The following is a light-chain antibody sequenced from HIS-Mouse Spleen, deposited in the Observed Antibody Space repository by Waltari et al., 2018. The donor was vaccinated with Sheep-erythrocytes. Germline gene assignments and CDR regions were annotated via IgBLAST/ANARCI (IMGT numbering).Light chain of an antibody. CDR1: SSDVGGYNY. V-gene: IGLV2-11*01. CDR2: DVS. J-gene: IGLJ1*01. Sequence: QSALTQPRPVSGSPGQSVTIPCTGTSSDVGGYNYVPWYQQHPAKAPKPMIYDVSKRPSGVPDRFSGSKSGNTASLTISGLQAEDEADYYCCSYAGSYNHVFATGTKVTVL. CDR3: CSYAGSYNHV.